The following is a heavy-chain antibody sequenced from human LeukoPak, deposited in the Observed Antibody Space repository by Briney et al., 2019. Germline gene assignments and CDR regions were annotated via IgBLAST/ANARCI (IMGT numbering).Heavy chain of an antibody. CDR1: GFTFSSFA. V-gene: IGHV3-33*08. J-gene: IGHJ4*02. CDR3: VRDGDIVVVITFDY. CDR2: IWHSGNGK. D-gene: IGHD3-22*01. Sequence: GGSLRLSCAASGFTFSSFAMHWVRQAPGKGLEWVAVIWHSGNGKYYADSVKGRFTISRDNSKNTLYLRMDRLRVEDSAVYYCVRDGDIVVVITFDYWGQGTLVTVSS.